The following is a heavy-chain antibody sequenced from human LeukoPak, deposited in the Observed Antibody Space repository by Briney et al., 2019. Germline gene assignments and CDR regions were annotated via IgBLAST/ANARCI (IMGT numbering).Heavy chain of an antibody. V-gene: IGHV4-34*01. Sequence: PSETLSLTCAVSGGSFSSYYWSWIRQPPGKGLEWIGEINRSGRTTYNPSLKSRVTISLDTSKNLFSLKLSSVTAADTAVFYCARRGTYGSGWFDPWGQGTLVTVSS. CDR3: ARRGTYGSGWFDP. CDR1: GGSFSSYY. J-gene: IGHJ5*02. D-gene: IGHD3-10*01. CDR2: INRSGRT.